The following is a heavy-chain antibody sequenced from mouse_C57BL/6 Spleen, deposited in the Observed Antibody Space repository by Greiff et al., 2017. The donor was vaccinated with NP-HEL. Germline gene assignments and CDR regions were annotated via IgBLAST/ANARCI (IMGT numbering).Heavy chain of an antibody. Sequence: VQLQQSGPVLVKPGASVKMSCKASGYTFTDYYMNWVKQSHGKSLEWIGVINPYNGGTSYNQKFKGKATLTVDKSSSTAYMELNSLTSEDSAVYYCARVEGLKAMDYWGQGTSVTVSS. CDR1: GYTFTDYY. D-gene: IGHD1-3*01. CDR3: ARVEGLKAMDY. J-gene: IGHJ4*01. V-gene: IGHV1-19*01. CDR2: INPYNGGT.